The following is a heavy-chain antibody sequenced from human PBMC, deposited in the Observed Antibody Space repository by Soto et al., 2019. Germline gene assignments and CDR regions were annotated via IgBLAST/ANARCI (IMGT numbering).Heavy chain of an antibody. CDR3: VRGSCGSCHVDGVFYFDY. CDR1: GFSVNSYY. D-gene: IGHD2-15*01. J-gene: IGHJ4*02. Sequence: EVQLVETGGVLIQPGGSLRVSCAASGFSVNSYYMTWVRQAPGKGLEWVSVIDGAGVTYYADSVEGRFTISRDNLKNTLYLQMNSLRADDSAVYYCVRGSCGSCHVDGVFYFDYWGPGTLVTVYS. V-gene: IGHV3-53*02. CDR2: IDGAGVT.